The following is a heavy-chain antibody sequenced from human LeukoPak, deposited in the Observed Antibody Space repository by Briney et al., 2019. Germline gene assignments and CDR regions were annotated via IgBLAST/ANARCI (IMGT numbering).Heavy chain of an antibody. J-gene: IGHJ4*02. CDR1: GFTFSDYG. CDR2: IRYDGINQ. D-gene: IGHD3-10*01. V-gene: IGHV3-30*02. CDR3: AKDGYYFGSGTYAGY. Sequence: GGSLRLSCAASGFTFSDYGMHWVRQAPGKGLEWVTFIRYDGINQYYADSVKGRFTISRDNSKNTLDLQMNSPRAEDTAVYYCAKDGYYFGSGTYAGYWGQGTLVTVSS.